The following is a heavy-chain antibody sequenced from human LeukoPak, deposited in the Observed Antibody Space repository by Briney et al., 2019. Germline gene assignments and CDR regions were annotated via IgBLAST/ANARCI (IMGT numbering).Heavy chain of an antibody. Sequence: SETLSLTCTVSGGSISSSSYYWGWIRQPPGKGLEWIGSIYYSGSTYYNPSLKSRVTISVDTSKNQFSLKLSSVTAADTAVYYCARQHVYWFDPWGQGTLVTVSS. CDR3: ARQHVYWFDP. CDR2: IYYSGST. J-gene: IGHJ5*02. CDR1: GGSISSSSYY. V-gene: IGHV4-39*01.